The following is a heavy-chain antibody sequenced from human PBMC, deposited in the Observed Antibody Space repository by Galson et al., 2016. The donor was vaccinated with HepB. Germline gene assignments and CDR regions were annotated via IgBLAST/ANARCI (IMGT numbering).Heavy chain of an antibody. CDR3: ARYYDILTGYSNYGMDV. D-gene: IGHD3-9*01. CDR2: ISGSGGST. V-gene: IGHV3-23*01. Sequence: SLRLSCAASGFTFSSYAMSWVRQAPGKGLEWVSAISGSGGSTYYADSVKGRFTISRDSSKNTLYLQMNSLRAEDTAVYYCARYYDILTGYSNYGMDVWGQGTTVTVSS. CDR1: GFTFSSYA. J-gene: IGHJ6*02.